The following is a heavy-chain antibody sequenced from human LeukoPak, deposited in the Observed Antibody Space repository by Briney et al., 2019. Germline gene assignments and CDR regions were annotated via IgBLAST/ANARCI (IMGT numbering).Heavy chain of an antibody. CDR1: GYTFTGYF. J-gene: IGHJ4*02. Sequence: ASAKVSCKTSGYTFTGYFIHWVRQAPGQGLEWMGWINPDSGGTNYAQKFQGRVTMTRDTSISTVYMELSRLRSDDSAMYYCARGRGSWYDSSGSPYIRFDYWGQGTLVTVSS. CDR2: INPDSGGT. V-gene: IGHV1-2*02. CDR3: ARGRGSWYDSSGSPYIRFDY. D-gene: IGHD3-22*01.